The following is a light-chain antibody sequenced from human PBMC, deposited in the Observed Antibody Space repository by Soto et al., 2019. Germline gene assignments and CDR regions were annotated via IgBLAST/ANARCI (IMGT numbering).Light chain of an antibody. J-gene: IGKJ1*01. Sequence: DILMTQSPSTLSATVGDRVTITCRASQSISSWLAWYQQKPGKAPKLLIYKASTLQSGVPSRFSGSGSGTEFTLAISSLQPDDSATYYCQQYNENWMFGQGTKVEIK. CDR1: QSISSW. CDR2: KAS. CDR3: QQYNENWM. V-gene: IGKV1-5*03.